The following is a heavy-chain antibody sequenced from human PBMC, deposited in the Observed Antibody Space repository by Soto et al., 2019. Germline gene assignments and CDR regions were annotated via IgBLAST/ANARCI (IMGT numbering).Heavy chain of an antibody. CDR2: IYYRGST. V-gene: IGHV4-59*11. CDR3: ARDGREASGMDV. CDR1: GSSISSHY. D-gene: IGHD1-26*01. Sequence: TLSLTCTVSGSSISSHYWSWVRQAPGKGLEWIGHIYYRGSTTYNPSLRSRSTISVDTSNNQFSLKLNSVTTADTAVYYCARDGREASGMDVWGQGTKVTVSS. J-gene: IGHJ6*02.